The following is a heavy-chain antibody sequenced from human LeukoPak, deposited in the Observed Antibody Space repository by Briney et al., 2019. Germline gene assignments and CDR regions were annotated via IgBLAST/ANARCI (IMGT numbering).Heavy chain of an antibody. D-gene: IGHD3-22*01. CDR1: SGSISSYY. Sequence: SETLSLTCTVSSGSISSYYWSWIRQPAGKGLEWIGRIYTSESTNYNPSLESRVTMSLDTSKNQFSLKLSSVTAADTAVYYCARGYYYHSSGNAAFDFWGQGTLVTVSS. CDR2: IYTSEST. CDR3: ARGYYYHSSGNAAFDF. J-gene: IGHJ4*02. V-gene: IGHV4-4*07.